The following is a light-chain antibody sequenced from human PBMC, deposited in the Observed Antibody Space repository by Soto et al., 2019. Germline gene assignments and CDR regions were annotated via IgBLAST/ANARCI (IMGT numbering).Light chain of an antibody. V-gene: IGKV3-15*01. CDR3: QLYNNLTPST. CDR2: GGV. CDR1: QVISNN. J-gene: IGKJ5*01. Sequence: MTQSPATLSLSPGDRAALSCWASQVISNNLAWFQQKPGQAPRLLIYGGVTRATGVPARFSGSGSGTEFNLTITSLQSEDFAVYYCQLYNNLTPSTFGQGTRLEI.